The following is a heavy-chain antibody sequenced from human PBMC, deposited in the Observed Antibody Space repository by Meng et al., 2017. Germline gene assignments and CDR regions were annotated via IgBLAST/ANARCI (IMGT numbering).Heavy chain of an antibody. J-gene: IGHJ4*02. CDR3: ARDLADYYESSGYHYGFDY. CDR1: GYTFTGYG. CDR2: ISAYNGNT. V-gene: IGHV1-18*01. D-gene: IGHD3-22*01. Sequence: QLVQSGAEVKRPGASVQVSCQPSGYTFTGYGISWVRQAPGQVLEWMGWISAYNGNTNYAQKLQGRVTMTTDTSTCTAYMELRSLRSDDTAVYYCARDLADYYESSGYHYGFDYWGQGTLVTVSS.